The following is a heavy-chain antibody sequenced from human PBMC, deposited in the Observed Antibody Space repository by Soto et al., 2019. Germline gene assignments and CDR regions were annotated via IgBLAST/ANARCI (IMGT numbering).Heavy chain of an antibody. CDR1: GGTFSSYA. J-gene: IGHJ6*02. D-gene: IGHD5-18*01. CDR3: ARDLDKAMVPNMDV. Sequence: ASVKVSCKASGGTFSSYAISWVRQAPGQGLEWMGGIIPIFGTANYAQKFQGRVTITADESTSTDYMELSSLRSEDTAVYYCARDLDKAMVPNMDVGGQGTKVTVSS. V-gene: IGHV1-69*13. CDR2: IIPIFGTA.